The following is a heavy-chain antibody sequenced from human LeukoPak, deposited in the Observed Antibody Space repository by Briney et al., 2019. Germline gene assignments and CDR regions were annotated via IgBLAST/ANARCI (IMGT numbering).Heavy chain of an antibody. Sequence: SETLSLTCTVSGGSISSGGYSWSWIRQPPGKGLEWIGYIYHSGSTYYNPSLKSRVTISVDTSKNQFSLKLSSVTAADTAVYYCASYDSSGYSNPDWGQGTLVTVSS. V-gene: IGHV4-30-2*01. D-gene: IGHD3-22*01. J-gene: IGHJ4*02. CDR3: ASYDSSGYSNPD. CDR2: IYHSGST. CDR1: GGSISSGGYS.